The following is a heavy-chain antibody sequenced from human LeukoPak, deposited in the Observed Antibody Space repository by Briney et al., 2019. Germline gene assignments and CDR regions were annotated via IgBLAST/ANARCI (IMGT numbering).Heavy chain of an antibody. CDR3: ATLSSHSPYSSWANWFDP. Sequence: GESLKISCKGSGYSFTSYWIGWVRQMPGKGLEWMGIIYPGDSDTRYSPSFQSQVTISADKSISTAYLQWSSLKASDTAMYYCATLSSHSPYSSWANWFDPWGQGTLVTVSS. CDR2: IYPGDSDT. CDR1: GYSFTSYW. D-gene: IGHD6-6*01. J-gene: IGHJ5*02. V-gene: IGHV5-51*01.